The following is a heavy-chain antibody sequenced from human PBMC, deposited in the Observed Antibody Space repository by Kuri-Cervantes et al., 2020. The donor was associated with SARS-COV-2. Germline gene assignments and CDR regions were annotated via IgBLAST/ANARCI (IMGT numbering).Heavy chain of an antibody. V-gene: IGHV3-48*03. J-gene: IGHJ4*02. CDR1: GFTFNNYE. CDR2: INRDATTK. Sequence: GESLKISCAASGFTFNNYEMNWVRQAPGKGLEWVSYINRDATTKYYADSMKGRITISRDNAKNSLFLQMNSLRAEDTAVYYCARGPYSGGWDLDYWGQGTLVTVSS. D-gene: IGHD6-19*01. CDR3: ARGPYSGGWDLDY.